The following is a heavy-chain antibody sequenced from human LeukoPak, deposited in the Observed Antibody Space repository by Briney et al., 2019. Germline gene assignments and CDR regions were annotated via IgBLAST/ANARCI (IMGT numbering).Heavy chain of an antibody. CDR2: INHSGST. Sequence: KTSETLSLTCAVYGGSFSGYYWSWIRQPPGMGLEWSGEINHSGSTNYNPSLKSRVTISVDTSKNQFSLKLSSVTAADTAVYYCARGVVGARRNYYYYGMDVWGQGTTVTVSS. CDR1: GGSFSGYY. CDR3: ARGVVGARRNYYYYGMDV. D-gene: IGHD1-26*01. V-gene: IGHV4-34*01. J-gene: IGHJ6*02.